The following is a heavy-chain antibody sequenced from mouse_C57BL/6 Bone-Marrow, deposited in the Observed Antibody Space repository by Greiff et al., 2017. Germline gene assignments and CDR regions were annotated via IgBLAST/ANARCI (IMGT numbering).Heavy chain of an antibody. Sequence: VQLQQSGAELVKPGASVKLSCTASGFNIKDYYMYWVKQRTEQGLVWIGRIDTEDGETKSAPKFQGKATISADTSSNTAYLQLSSLTSTDTAVYYCAFFAPDYWGQGTTLTVSS. J-gene: IGHJ2*01. CDR1: GFNIKDYY. CDR2: IDTEDGET. V-gene: IGHV14-2*01. CDR3: AFFAPDY.